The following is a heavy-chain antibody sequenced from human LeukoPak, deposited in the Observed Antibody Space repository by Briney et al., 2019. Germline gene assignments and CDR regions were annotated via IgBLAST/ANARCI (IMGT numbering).Heavy chain of an antibody. CDR2: INSDGSST. CDR3: ARSITWYDY. CDR1: GFTFSTYW. Sequence: GGSLRLSCAASGFTFSTYWMHWVRQAPGKGLVWVSGINSDGSSTRYADSVKGRFTISRDNAKNTLYLQMNSLRTEDTAVYYCARSITWYDYWGQGTLVTVSS. V-gene: IGHV3-74*01. D-gene: IGHD6-13*01. J-gene: IGHJ4*02.